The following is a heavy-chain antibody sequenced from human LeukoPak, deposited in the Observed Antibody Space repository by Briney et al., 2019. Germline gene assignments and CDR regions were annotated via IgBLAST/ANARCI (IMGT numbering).Heavy chain of an antibody. CDR2: IYYNGTT. CDR3: ATGPYGMDV. D-gene: IGHD1-1*01. V-gene: IGHV4-30-4*08. CDR1: GGSIISGHYY. Sequence: SETLSLTCTVSGGSIISGHYYWTWIRQHPGKGLEWIGFIYYNGTTYYHPSLKSRITISLDTSKNHFSLKLRSVTAADTAVYYCATGPYGMDVWGQGTTVTVSS. J-gene: IGHJ6*02.